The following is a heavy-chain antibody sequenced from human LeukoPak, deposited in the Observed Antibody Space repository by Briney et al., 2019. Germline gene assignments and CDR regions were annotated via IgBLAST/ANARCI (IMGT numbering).Heavy chain of an antibody. V-gene: IGHV1-3*01. D-gene: IGHD3-3*01. Sequence: GASVKVSCKASGYTFTSYAMHWVRQAPGQRLEWMGWINAGNGNTKYSQEFQGRVTITRDTSASTAYMELSSLRSDDTAVYYCARVLPQNRNYDFWSGYSYYFDYWGQGTLVTVSS. J-gene: IGHJ4*02. CDR2: INAGNGNT. CDR3: ARVLPQNRNYDFWSGYSYYFDY. CDR1: GYTFTSYA.